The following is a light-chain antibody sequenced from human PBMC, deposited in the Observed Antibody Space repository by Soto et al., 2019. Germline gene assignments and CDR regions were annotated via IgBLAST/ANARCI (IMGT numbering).Light chain of an antibody. CDR1: MRDVGAYNL. CDR3: SSYTSSSTL. V-gene: IGLV2-14*01. Sequence: QSVLTQPASVSGSAGQSITISCSGTMRDVGAYNLVSWYQQHPGTAPKLIIYEVRNRPSGISSRFSGSRSGNTASLTISGLQSEDEGDYYCSSYTSSSTLFGTGTKVTVL. CDR2: EVR. J-gene: IGLJ1*01.